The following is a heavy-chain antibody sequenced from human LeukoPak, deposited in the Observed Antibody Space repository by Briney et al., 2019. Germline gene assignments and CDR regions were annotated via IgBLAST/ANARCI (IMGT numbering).Heavy chain of an antibody. J-gene: IGHJ3*02. CDR1: GFNFSIYS. D-gene: IGHD1-26*01. CDR2: ISSSSSYI. V-gene: IGHV3-21*01. CDR3: AREWSYYRAFDI. Sequence: PGGSLRLSCAASGFNFSIYSMNWVRQAPGKGLEWVSSISSSSSYIYYADSVKGRFTISRDNAKNSLYLQMNSLRAEDTAVYYCAREWSYYRAFDIWGQGTMVTVSS.